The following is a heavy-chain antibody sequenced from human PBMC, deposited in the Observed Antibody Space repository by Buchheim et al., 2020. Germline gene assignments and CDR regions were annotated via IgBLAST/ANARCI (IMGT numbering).Heavy chain of an antibody. Sequence: QVQLVQSGAEVKKPGASVKVSCKASGYTFTSYYMHWVRQAPGQGLEWMGIINPSGGSTSYAQKFQGRVPMTRDTSTRTAYMELSSLRSEDTAMYYCARGGYYYDSSGHRHPFDYWGQGTL. CDR2: INPSGGST. J-gene: IGHJ4*02. V-gene: IGHV1-46*01. CDR1: GYTFTSYY. D-gene: IGHD3-22*01. CDR3: ARGGYYYDSSGHRHPFDY.